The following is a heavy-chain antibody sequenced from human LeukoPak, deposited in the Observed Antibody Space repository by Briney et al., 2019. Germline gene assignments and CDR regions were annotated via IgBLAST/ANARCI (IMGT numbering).Heavy chain of an antibody. Sequence: GGSLRLSCAASGFTFSSYSMNWVRQAPGKGLEWVSSISSSSSYIYYADSVKGRFTISRDNAKNSLYLQMNSLRAEDTAVYYCARNGYSSGWYDPGDYWGQGTLVTVSS. V-gene: IGHV3-21*01. CDR1: GFTFSSYS. CDR3: ARNGYSSGWYDPGDY. J-gene: IGHJ4*02. D-gene: IGHD6-19*01. CDR2: ISSSSSYI.